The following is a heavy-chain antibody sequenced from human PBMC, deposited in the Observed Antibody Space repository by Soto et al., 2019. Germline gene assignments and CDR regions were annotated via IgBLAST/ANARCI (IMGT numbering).Heavy chain of an antibody. Sequence: PSETLSPTCTVSGGSVSSGSYYWSWIRQPPGKGLEWIGYIYYSGSTNYNPSLKSRVTISVDTSKNQFSLKLSSVTAADTAVYYCARAGGVVNWNYSLQFDYWGQGTLVTVSS. D-gene: IGHD1-7*01. CDR2: IYYSGST. V-gene: IGHV4-61*01. J-gene: IGHJ4*02. CDR1: GGSVSSGSYY. CDR3: ARAGGVVNWNYSLQFDY.